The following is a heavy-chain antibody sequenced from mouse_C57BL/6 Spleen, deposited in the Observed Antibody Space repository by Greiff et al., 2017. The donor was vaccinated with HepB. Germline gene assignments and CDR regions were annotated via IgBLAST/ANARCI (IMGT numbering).Heavy chain of an antibody. CDR1: GYSITSGYY. CDR3: ARVLIYYGYAGAY. Sequence: EVQLQESGPGLVKPSQSLSLTCSVTGYSITSGYYWNWIRQFPGNKLEWMGYISYDGSNNYNPSLKNRISITRDTSKNQFFLKLNSVTTEDTATYYCARVLIYYGYAGAYWGQGTLVTVSA. J-gene: IGHJ3*01. D-gene: IGHD2-2*01. V-gene: IGHV3-6*01. CDR2: ISYDGSN.